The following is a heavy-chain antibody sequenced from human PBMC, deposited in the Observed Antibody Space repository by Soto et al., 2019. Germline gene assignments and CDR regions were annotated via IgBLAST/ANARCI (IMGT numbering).Heavy chain of an antibody. Sequence: GASVKVSCKASGYSFTSYAISWVRQAPVQVLELMVWIIGYSGNTEYLEKFQGRVTMTADTSTSTSYMELRIVISEDTAVYYCERGGIMLVVAELDIWGQGTLVTVSS. J-gene: IGHJ4*02. CDR3: ERGGIMLVVAELDI. D-gene: IGHD3-22*01. CDR1: GYSFTSYA. CDR2: IIGYSGNT. V-gene: IGHV1-18*01.